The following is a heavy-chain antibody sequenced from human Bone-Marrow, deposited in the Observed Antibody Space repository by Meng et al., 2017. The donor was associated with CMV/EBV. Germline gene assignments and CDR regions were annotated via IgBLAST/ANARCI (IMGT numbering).Heavy chain of an antibody. J-gene: IGHJ6*02. V-gene: IGHV1-69*10. Sequence: SVKVSCKASGDTFTRYAFSWVRQAPGQGLEWMGGFIPVLGIANYAQKFQGRVTITADTPTTTAYMELSTLKTEDTAFYYCASGTFTTSGSHFYYYSVDVWGQGTTVTVSS. CDR3: ASGTFTTSGSHFYYYSVDV. CDR2: FIPVLGIA. CDR1: GDTFTRYA. D-gene: IGHD1-1*01.